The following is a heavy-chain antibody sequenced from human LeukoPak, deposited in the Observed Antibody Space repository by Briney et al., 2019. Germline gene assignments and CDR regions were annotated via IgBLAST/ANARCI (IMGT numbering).Heavy chain of an antibody. D-gene: IGHD5-12*01. V-gene: IGHV3-23*01. CDR2: ISDSGGTT. CDR1: GFTFSTYA. J-gene: IGHJ4*02. Sequence: GGSLRLSCAASGFTFSTYAMSCVRQAPGKGLEWVSGISDSGGTTYYADSVKGRFTISRDNSKNTLYLQMNSLRAEDTAVYYCAKHSYRVDSFTDYWGQGTLVTVSS. CDR3: AKHSYRVDSFTDY.